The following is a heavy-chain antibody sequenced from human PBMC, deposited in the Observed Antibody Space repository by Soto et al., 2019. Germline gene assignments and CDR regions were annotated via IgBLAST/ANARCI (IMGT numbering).Heavy chain of an antibody. Sequence: GGSLRLSCAASGFTFTAYWMTWVRQAPGKGLEWVANIKEDGSENDYVDSVKGRFTISRDNAKNSLYLQMNSLRAEDTAVYYCARDAFYIGYCSGGSCDYYFDCWGRGTLVTVSS. D-gene: IGHD2-15*01. J-gene: IGHJ4*02. V-gene: IGHV3-7*01. CDR1: GFTFTAYW. CDR2: IKEDGSEN. CDR3: ARDAFYIGYCSGGSCDYYFDC.